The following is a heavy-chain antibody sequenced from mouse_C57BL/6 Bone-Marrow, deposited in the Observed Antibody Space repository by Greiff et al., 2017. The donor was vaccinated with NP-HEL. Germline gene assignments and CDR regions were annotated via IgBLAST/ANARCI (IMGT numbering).Heavy chain of an antibody. D-gene: IGHD2-1*01. CDR3: ARLGYYGNYFDY. Sequence: VQLQQSGPELVKPGDSVKISCKASGYSFTGYFMNWVMQSNGKSLEWIGRINPYNGDTFYNQKFKGKATLTVDKSSSTAHMELRSLTSEDSAVYYCARLGYYGNYFDYWGQGTTLTVSS. CDR1: GYSFTGYF. CDR2: INPYNGDT. J-gene: IGHJ2*01. V-gene: IGHV1-20*01.